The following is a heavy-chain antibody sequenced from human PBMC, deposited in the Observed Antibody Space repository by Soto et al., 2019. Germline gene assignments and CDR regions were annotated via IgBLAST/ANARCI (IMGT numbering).Heavy chain of an antibody. V-gene: IGHV3-9*01. CDR1: GFTFDDYA. Sequence: GGSLRLSCAASGFTFDDYAMHWVRQAPGKGLEWVSGISWNSGSIGYADSVKGRFTISRDNAKNSLYLQMNSLRAEDTALYYCAKDMEDIVGQGAFDIWGQGTMVTVSS. J-gene: IGHJ3*02. D-gene: IGHD2-15*01. CDR2: ISWNSGSI. CDR3: AKDMEDIVGQGAFDI.